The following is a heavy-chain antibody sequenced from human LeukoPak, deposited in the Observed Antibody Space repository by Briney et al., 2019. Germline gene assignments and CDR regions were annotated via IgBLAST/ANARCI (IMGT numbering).Heavy chain of an antibody. D-gene: IGHD3-3*01. CDR1: RFTFSGFA. J-gene: IGHJ4*02. Sequence: GGSLRLSCAVSRFTFSGFAIHWVRQPPGKGLEWMAVISYDGNNKYYADSVKGRLTIPRHISKNTLYLQMNSLRTEDTGVYYCAKDHYWSIDYWGRGTLVTVSS. V-gene: IGHV3-30-3*01. CDR3: AKDHYWSIDY. CDR2: ISYDGNNK.